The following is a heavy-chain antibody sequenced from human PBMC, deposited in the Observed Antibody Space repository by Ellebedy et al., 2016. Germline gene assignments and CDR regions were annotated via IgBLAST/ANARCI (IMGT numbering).Heavy chain of an antibody. V-gene: IGHV3-48*01. J-gene: IGHJ4*02. CDR1: GFTFSSYS. CDR2: ISSSSTI. Sequence: GGSLRLSCAASGFTFSSYSMNWVRQAPGKGLEWVSYISSSSTIYYADSVKGRFTISRDNAKNSLYLQMNSLRAEDTAVYYCARVIGGYKDYWGQGTLVTVSS. D-gene: IGHD3-22*01. CDR3: ARVIGGYKDY.